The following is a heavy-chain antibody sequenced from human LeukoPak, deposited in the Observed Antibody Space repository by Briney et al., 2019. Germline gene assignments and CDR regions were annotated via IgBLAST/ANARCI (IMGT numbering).Heavy chain of an antibody. CDR3: ASEYNWNDPAYYYYMDV. D-gene: IGHD1-20*01. Sequence: ASVKVSCKASGYTFTSYDINWVRQAPGQGLEWMGRINPNSGGTNYAQKFQGRVTMTSDTSISTAYMELSRLRSDDTAVYYCASEYNWNDPAYYYYMDVWGKGTTVTVSS. J-gene: IGHJ6*03. CDR2: INPNSGGT. V-gene: IGHV1-2*06. CDR1: GYTFTSYD.